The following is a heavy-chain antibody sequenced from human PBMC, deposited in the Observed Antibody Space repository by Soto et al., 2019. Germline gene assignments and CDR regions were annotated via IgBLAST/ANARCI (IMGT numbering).Heavy chain of an antibody. D-gene: IGHD6-19*01. CDR2: IYSGGST. Sequence: GGSLRLSCAASGFTVSSNYMSWVRQALGKGLEWVSVIYSGGSTYYADSVKGRFTISRDNSKNTLYLQMNSLRAEDTAVYYCARDRAIAVAGTGYYHYGMDVWGQSTPVTVSS. V-gene: IGHV3-53*01. CDR3: ARDRAIAVAGTGYYHYGMDV. J-gene: IGHJ6*02. CDR1: GFTVSSNY.